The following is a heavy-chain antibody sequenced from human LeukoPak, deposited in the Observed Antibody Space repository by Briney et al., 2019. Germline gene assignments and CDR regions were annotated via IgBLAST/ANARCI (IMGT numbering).Heavy chain of an antibody. J-gene: IGHJ4*02. CDR3: AREYYSGWY. CDR1: GDSIDSSSSY. V-gene: IGHV4-39*01. D-gene: IGHD6-19*01. Sequence: SETLSLTCTVSGDSIDSSSSYWGWIRQPPGKGPEWIGNIYYSGSTYYNPSLKSRVTISVDTSKNQFSLKLTSVTAADTAVYYCAREYYSGWYWGQGTLVTVSS. CDR2: IYYSGST.